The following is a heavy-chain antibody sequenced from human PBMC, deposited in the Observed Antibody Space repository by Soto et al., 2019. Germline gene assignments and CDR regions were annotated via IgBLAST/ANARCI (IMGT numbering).Heavy chain of an antibody. V-gene: IGHV4-59*08. J-gene: IGHJ4*02. D-gene: IGHD7-27*01. CDR2: IYYGGST. Sequence: SETLSLTCTVSGDSISTDYWSWILQSPGKGLEWIGFIYYGGSTNYNPSLKSRVTISVDTPKNQFSLKLSSVTAADTAVYYCAKNWNWGSLVHWGQGTLVT. CDR1: GDSISTDY. CDR3: AKNWNWGSLVH.